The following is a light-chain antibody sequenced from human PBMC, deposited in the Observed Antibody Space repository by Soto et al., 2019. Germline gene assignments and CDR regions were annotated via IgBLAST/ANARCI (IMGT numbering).Light chain of an antibody. Sequence: DIQLTQSPSFLSASVGDRVTITCRASQGISSYLAWYQQKPGKAPKLLIYAASTLQSGVPSRFSGSGSGTEFTLTISSLQPEDFAAYYCQHLNTYLFFGGGTKVEIK. V-gene: IGKV1-9*01. CDR2: AAS. CDR1: QGISSY. CDR3: QHLNTYLF. J-gene: IGKJ4*01.